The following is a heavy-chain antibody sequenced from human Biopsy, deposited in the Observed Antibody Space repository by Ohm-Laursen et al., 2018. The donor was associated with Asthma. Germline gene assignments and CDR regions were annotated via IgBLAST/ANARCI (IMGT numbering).Heavy chain of an antibody. Sequence: SPVKVSCKSLGGTFNTYVIGWVRQAPGQGLEWVGGINSVFGTTTYPQKFQDRVTITADDSTSTVYMELSSLRSEDTAVYYCARKAGSCISRTCYSLDFWGQGTLVTVSS. CDR3: ARKAGSCISRTCYSLDF. V-gene: IGHV1-69*01. J-gene: IGHJ4*02. D-gene: IGHD2-2*01. CDR1: GGTFNTYV. CDR2: INSVFGTT.